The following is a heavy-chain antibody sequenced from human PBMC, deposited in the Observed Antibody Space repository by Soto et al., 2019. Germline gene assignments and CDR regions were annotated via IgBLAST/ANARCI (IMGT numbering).Heavy chain of an antibody. CDR1: GFTFSSYA. V-gene: IGHV3-30-3*01. J-gene: IGHJ6*02. CDR2: ISYDGSNK. Sequence: GGSLRLSCAASGFTFSSYAMHWVRQAPGKGLEWVAVISYDGSNKYYADSVKGRFTISRDNSKNTLYLQMNSLRAEDTAVYYCARDLSRGYSYGYYYYGMDVWGQGTTVTVSS. CDR3: ARDLSRGYSYGYYYYGMDV. D-gene: IGHD5-18*01.